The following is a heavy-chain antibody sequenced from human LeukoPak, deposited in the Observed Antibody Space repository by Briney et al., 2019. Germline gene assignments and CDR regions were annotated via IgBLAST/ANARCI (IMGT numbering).Heavy chain of an antibody. Sequence: SETLSLTCTVSGGSISSYYWSWIRQPPGKGLEWIGYIYYSGSTNYNPSLKSRVTISVDTSKNQFSLKPSSVTAADTAVYYCARWGGSYYPANWFDPWGQGTLVTVSS. CDR2: IYYSGST. J-gene: IGHJ5*02. CDR1: GGSISSYY. CDR3: ARWGGSYYPANWFDP. V-gene: IGHV4-59*01. D-gene: IGHD1-26*01.